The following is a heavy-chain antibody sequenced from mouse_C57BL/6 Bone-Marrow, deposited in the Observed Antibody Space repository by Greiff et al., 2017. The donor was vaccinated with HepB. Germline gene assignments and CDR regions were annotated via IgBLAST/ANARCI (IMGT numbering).Heavy chain of an antibody. Sequence: EVKVVESGGGLVQSGRSLRLSCATSGFTFSDFYMEWVRQAPGKGLEWIAASRNKANDYTTEYSASVKGRFIVSRDTSQSILYLQMNALRAEDTAIYYCARAHDGYRFAYWGQGTLVTVSA. CDR3: ARAHDGYRFAY. V-gene: IGHV7-1*01. D-gene: IGHD2-3*01. CDR2: SRNKANDYTT. J-gene: IGHJ3*01. CDR1: GFTFSDFY.